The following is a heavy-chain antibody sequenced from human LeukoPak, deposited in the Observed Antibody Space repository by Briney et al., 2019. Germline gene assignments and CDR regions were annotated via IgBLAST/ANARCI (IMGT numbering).Heavy chain of an antibody. CDR1: GFTFSSYG. Sequence: WGSLRLSCAASGFTFSSYGMSWVRQAPGKGLEWVSAISGSGGSTYYADSVKGRFTISRDNSKNTLYLQMNSLRAEDTAVYYCARTPITYYYDSSGYYYPFFLDYWGQGTLVTVSS. CDR3: ARTPITYYYDSSGYYYPFFLDY. J-gene: IGHJ4*02. V-gene: IGHV3-23*01. CDR2: ISGSGGST. D-gene: IGHD3-22*01.